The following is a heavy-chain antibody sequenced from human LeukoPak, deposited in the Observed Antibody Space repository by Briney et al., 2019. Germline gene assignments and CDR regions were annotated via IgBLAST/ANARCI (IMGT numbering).Heavy chain of an antibody. CDR1: GGTFSSYA. Sequence: SVKVSCKASGGTFSSYAISWVRQAPGQGLEWMGGIIPIFGTANYAQKFQGRVTITADESTSTAYMELSSLRSEDTAVYYCARQGSTYYDYVWGSYRRPYFDYWGQGTLVTVSS. V-gene: IGHV1-69*01. D-gene: IGHD3-16*02. J-gene: IGHJ4*02. CDR3: ARQGSTYYDYVWGSYRRPYFDY. CDR2: IIPIFGTA.